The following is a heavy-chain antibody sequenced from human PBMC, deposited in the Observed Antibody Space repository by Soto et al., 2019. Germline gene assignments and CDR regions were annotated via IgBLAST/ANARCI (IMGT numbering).Heavy chain of an antibody. CDR1: GASIRSYY. V-gene: IGHV4-4*08. J-gene: IGHJ4*02. CDR2: VYTSDYT. CDR3: ARTNSRGYWAAWY. Sequence: PSETLSLTCSVSGASIRSYYWHWIRQPPGKGLEWIGYVYTSDYTRYSSSLKSRVTISVDTSKSQFYLRLNSVTAADTAVYYCARTNSRGYWAAWYWGQGTLVTVSS. D-gene: IGHD3-22*01.